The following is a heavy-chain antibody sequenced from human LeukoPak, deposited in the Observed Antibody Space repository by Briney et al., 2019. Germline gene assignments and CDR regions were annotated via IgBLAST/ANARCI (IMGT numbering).Heavy chain of an antibody. D-gene: IGHD3-10*02. J-gene: IGHJ6*04. Sequence: GGSLRLSCVASGFTFSNYNMNWVRQAPGKGLEWVSYISSSGSTIYYADSVKGRFTISRDNAKNSLYLQMNSLRAEDTAVYYCAELGITMIGGVWGKGTTVTISS. CDR2: ISSSGSTI. V-gene: IGHV3-48*04. CDR1: GFTFSNYN. CDR3: AELGITMIGGV.